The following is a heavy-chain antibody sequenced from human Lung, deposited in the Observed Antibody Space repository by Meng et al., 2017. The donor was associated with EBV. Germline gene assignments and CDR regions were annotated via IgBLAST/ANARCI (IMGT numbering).Heavy chain of an antibody. Sequence: QVQLQESGPGLVKPSPTLSLTCTVSGGSISSGGHYWSWIRQHPGKSLEWIGYIYYSGSTYYNPSLKSLVSISVDTSNNQFSLKLSSVTAADTAVYYCARAVDTGYFDYWGQGTLVTVSS. CDR3: ARAVDTGYFDY. CDR1: GGSISSGGHY. CDR2: IYYSGST. V-gene: IGHV4-31*01. J-gene: IGHJ4*02. D-gene: IGHD5-18*01.